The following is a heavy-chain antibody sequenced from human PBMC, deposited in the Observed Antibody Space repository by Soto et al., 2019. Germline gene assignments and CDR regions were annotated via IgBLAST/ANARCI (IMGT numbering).Heavy chain of an antibody. CDR1: GGSISSSSYY. CDR2: IYYSGST. J-gene: IGHJ4*02. CDR3: ARQVVGATSRLSEFDY. V-gene: IGHV4-39*01. Sequence: PSETLSLTCTVSGGSISSSSYYWGWIRQPPGKGLEWIGSIYYSGSTYYNPSLKSRVTISVDTSKNQFSLKLSSVTAADTAVYYCARQVVGATSRLSEFDYWDQGTLVTVSS. D-gene: IGHD1-26*01.